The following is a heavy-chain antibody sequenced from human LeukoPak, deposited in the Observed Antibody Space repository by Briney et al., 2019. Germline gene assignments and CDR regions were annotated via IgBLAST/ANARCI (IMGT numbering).Heavy chain of an antibody. D-gene: IGHD3-22*01. V-gene: IGHV4-34*01. CDR1: GGSFSGYY. Sequence: SETLSLTCAVYGGSFSGYYWSWIRQPPGKGLEWIGEINHSGSTNYNPSLKSRVTISVDTSKNQFSLKLSSVTAADTAVYYCARRPGYYYDSSGYSRRPYYFDYWGQGTLVTVSS. CDR3: ARRPGYYYDSSGYSRRPYYFDY. J-gene: IGHJ4*02. CDR2: INHSGST.